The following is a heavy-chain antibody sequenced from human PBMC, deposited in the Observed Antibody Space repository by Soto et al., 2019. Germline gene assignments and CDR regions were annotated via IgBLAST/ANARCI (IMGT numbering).Heavy chain of an antibody. Sequence: SETLFLTCAVYGGSGGSFSSSYWSWIRQPPGKGLEWIGEINHSGSTNYNPSLKSRVTISVDTSKNQFSLKLSSVTAADTAVYYCARSVAGTDYWGQGTLVTVSS. J-gene: IGHJ4*02. CDR2: INHSGST. CDR1: GGSGGSFSSSY. V-gene: IGHV4-34*01. CDR3: ARSVAGTDY. D-gene: IGHD6-19*01.